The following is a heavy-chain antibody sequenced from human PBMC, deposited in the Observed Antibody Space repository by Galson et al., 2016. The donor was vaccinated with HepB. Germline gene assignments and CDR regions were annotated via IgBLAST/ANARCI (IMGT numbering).Heavy chain of an antibody. CDR3: AKEGFCPGSACYWPPDH. D-gene: IGHD2-8*02. CDR1: GFHFSSYA. CDR2: MSGSGDTT. J-gene: IGHJ4*02. V-gene: IGHV3-23*01. Sequence: SLRLSCAASGFHFSSYAMSWVRQAPGKGLEWVAHMSGSGDTTFYSASVRGRFTISSDNSENTLFLQMDRLTGEDTAVYCCAKEGFCPGSACYWPPDHWGQGTPVTVSS.